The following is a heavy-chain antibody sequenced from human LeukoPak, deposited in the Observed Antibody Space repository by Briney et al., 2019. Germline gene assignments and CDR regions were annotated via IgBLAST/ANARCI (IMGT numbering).Heavy chain of an antibody. Sequence: ASVTVSCKASGYTFTSYGISWVRQAPGQGLEWVGWISAYNGNTNYAQKLQGRVTMTTDTSTSTAYMELRSLRSDDTAVYYCARDKSPYSSSTTDYWGQGTLVTVSS. CDR2: ISAYNGNT. CDR3: ARDKSPYSSSTTDY. CDR1: GYTFTSYG. D-gene: IGHD6-13*01. J-gene: IGHJ4*02. V-gene: IGHV1-18*01.